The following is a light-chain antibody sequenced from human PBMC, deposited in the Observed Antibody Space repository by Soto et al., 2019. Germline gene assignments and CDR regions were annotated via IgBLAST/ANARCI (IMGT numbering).Light chain of an antibody. CDR2: KAS. V-gene: IGKV1-5*03. Sequence: DIQMTQSPSTLSASVGDRVTIICRASQSISTWLAWYQQKPGKAPKLLIYKASNLEDGVPSRFSGSGSGTEFTITISSLQPDDFATYYCQQYKTYPLTFGGGTTVEIK. J-gene: IGKJ4*01. CDR1: QSISTW. CDR3: QQYKTYPLT.